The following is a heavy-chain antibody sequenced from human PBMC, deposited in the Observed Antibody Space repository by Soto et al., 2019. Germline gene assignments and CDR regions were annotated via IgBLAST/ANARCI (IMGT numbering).Heavy chain of an antibody. V-gene: IGHV2-5*01. J-gene: IGHJ5*02. CDR1: GFSHSTSGVA. CDR2: IYWNDDK. CDR3: ARLLTAALFSYDL. D-gene: IGHD2-21*02. Sequence: QITLKESGPTLVKPTQTLTLTCTLSGFSHSTSGVAVGWIRQPPGQAPEWLGHIYWNDDKYYSTSLKSRLSLSKDTSKNQVVLTMTNVDPLDTGTYYCARLLTAALFSYDLWGQGTLVTVSS.